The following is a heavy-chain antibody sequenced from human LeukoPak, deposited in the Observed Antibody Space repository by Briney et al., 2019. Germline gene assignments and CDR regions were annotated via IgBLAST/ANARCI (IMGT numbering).Heavy chain of an antibody. CDR3: ARALWSGPVYYGMDV. Sequence: GGSLRLSCAASGFTFTNYNFYWVRQAPGRGLEWVSSISSISSYIYYADSMKGRFTISRDNAKNSLYLQMNSLRAEDTAVYYCARALWSGPVYYGMDVWGQGTTVTVSS. D-gene: IGHD3-10*01. J-gene: IGHJ6*02. CDR2: ISSISSYI. CDR1: GFTFTNYN. V-gene: IGHV3-21*01.